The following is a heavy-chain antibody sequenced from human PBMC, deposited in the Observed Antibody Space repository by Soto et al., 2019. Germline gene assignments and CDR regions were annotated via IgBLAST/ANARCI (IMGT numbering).Heavy chain of an antibody. CDR3: ARDAGYFDD. J-gene: IGHJ4*02. V-gene: IGHV4-30-4*01. D-gene: IGHD3-10*01. CDR1: GGSISSGNYY. CDR2: ISYSGTT. Sequence: SETLSLTCTVSGGSISSGNYYWSWIRQPPGKGLEWIGFISYSGTTHYSASLRSRVSISVDTSKNQFSLKLSSVTAADTAVYYCARDAGYFDDWGQGTLVTVSS.